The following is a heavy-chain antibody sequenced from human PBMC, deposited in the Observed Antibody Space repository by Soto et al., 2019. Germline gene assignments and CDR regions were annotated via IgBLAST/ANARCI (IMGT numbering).Heavy chain of an antibody. Sequence: QVPLVQSGAEVKKPGASVKVSCKASGYTFTSYAMHWVRQAPGQRLEWMGWINAGNGNTKYSQKFQGRVTITRDTSASTAYMELSRLRSEDTAVYYCARANGGSSHADYWGQGTLVTVSS. V-gene: IGHV1-3*01. CDR2: INAGNGNT. J-gene: IGHJ4*02. CDR1: GYTFTSYA. CDR3: ARANGGSSHADY. D-gene: IGHD6-6*01.